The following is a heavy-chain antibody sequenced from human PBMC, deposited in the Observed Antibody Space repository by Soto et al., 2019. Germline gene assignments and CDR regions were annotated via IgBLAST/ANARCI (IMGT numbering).Heavy chain of an antibody. D-gene: IGHD1-26*01. CDR1: ADTFTSYY. Sequence: ASVKVSCKAPADTFTSYYIHWVRQAPGHWLEWMGIIKPSGGSMKFAQTLEGRISMSTDTSTSTVYMEVRSLRSEETAVYYCARSSGGGFGIIIEGSNWLGPWGQGSLVTVSS. V-gene: IGHV1-46*01. CDR2: IKPSGGSM. J-gene: IGHJ5*02. CDR3: ARSSGGGFGIIIEGSNWLGP.